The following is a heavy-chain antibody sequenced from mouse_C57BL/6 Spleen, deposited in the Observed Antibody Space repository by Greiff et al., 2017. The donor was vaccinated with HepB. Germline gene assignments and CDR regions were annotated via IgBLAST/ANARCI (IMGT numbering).Heavy chain of an antibody. CDR3: ARGHYGDDVGAY. Sequence: QVQLQQPGAELVRPGSSVKLSCKASGYTFTSYWMHWVKQRPIQGLEWIGNIDPSDSETHYNQKFKDKATLTVDKSYSTAYMQLSSLTSEDSAVYYCARGHYGDDVGAYWGQGTLVTVSA. CDR2: IDPSDSET. V-gene: IGHV1-52*01. CDR1: GYTFTSYW. D-gene: IGHD2-2*01. J-gene: IGHJ3*01.